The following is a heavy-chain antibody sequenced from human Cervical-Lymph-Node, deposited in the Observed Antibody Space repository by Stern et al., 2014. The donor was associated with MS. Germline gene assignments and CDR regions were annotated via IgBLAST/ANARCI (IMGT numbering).Heavy chain of an antibody. V-gene: IGHV4-59*01. CDR2: IFYSGST. J-gene: IGHJ6*02. CDR1: GDSISDYY. Sequence: QVQLQESGPGLVKPSETLSLTCTVSGDSISDYYWGWIRQPAGKGLEWIGYIFYSGSTSYNPSLKSRVSISVDRSRNRFSLSLTSVTAADTGVYYCARDPREFYDTSAYYSYYGVDVWGQGTTVTVSS. CDR3: ARDPREFYDTSAYYSYYGVDV. D-gene: IGHD3-22*01.